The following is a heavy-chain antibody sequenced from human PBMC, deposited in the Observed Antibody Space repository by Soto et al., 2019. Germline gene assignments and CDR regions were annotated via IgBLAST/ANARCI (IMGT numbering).Heavy chain of an antibody. V-gene: IGHV6-1*01. CDR3: ARDGVVFGAFDI. CDR1: GDSVSSNSAA. D-gene: IGHD3-3*01. J-gene: IGHJ3*02. CDR2: TYYRSKWYN. Sequence: PSQTLTLTCTISGDSVSSNSAAWNWIRQSPSRGLEWLGRTYYRSKWYNDYAVSVKSRITINPDTSKNQFSLQLSSVTPEDTAVYYCARDGVVFGAFDIWGQGTMVTVSS.